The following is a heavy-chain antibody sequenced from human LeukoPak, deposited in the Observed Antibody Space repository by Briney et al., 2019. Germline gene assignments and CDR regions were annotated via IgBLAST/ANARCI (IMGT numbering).Heavy chain of an antibody. CDR1: GFTFSSYG. Sequence: PGGSLRLSCAASGFTFSSYGMNWVRQAPGQGLEWVGLIRSKGYGETTEYAASVSGRFIISRDNSKSIVYLQMNSLKTEDTAVYYCSRIWNNWFDPWGQGTLVTVSS. J-gene: IGHJ5*02. D-gene: IGHD1-1*01. CDR2: IRSKGYGETT. CDR3: SRIWNNWFDP. V-gene: IGHV3-49*04.